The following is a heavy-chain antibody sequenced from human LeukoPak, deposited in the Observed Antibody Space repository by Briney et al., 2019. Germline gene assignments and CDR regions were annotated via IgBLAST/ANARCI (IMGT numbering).Heavy chain of an antibody. V-gene: IGHV1-69*04. CDR2: IIPILGIA. CDR1: GGTFSSYA. CDR3: ARAPQSIAAAGPFDY. Sequence: ASVKVSCKASGGTFSSYAISWVRRAPGQGLEWMGRIIPILGIANYAQKFQGRVTITADKSTSTAYMELSSLRSEDTAVYYCARAPQSIAAAGPFDYWGQGTLVTVSS. D-gene: IGHD6-13*01. J-gene: IGHJ4*02.